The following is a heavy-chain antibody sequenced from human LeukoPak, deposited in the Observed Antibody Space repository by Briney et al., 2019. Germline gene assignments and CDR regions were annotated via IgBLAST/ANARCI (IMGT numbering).Heavy chain of an antibody. J-gene: IGHJ4*02. CDR2: KYYSGST. D-gene: IGHD5-18*01. Sequence: PSETLSLTCDVSGVSINTCCYYWTWLRQPPGKGLEWIGYKYYSGSTIYNSSLRSRLTISLDSSKNQFSLRLTSVTAADTAVYYCARGRSYGFDFDSWGPGTLVIVSS. CDR3: ARGRSYGFDFDS. V-gene: IGHV4-61*01. CDR1: GVSINTCCYY.